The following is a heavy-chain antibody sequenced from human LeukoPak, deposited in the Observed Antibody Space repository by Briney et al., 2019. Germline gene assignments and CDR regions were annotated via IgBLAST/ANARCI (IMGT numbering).Heavy chain of an antibody. Sequence: GGSLRLSCAASGFTFSSYAMSWVRQAPGKGLEWVSAISGSGGSTYYADSVKGRFTISRDNAKNSLYLQMNSLRAEDTAVYYCARDAGYNSGMDVWGQGTTVTVSS. V-gene: IGHV3-23*01. D-gene: IGHD1-20*01. CDR1: GFTFSSYA. CDR2: ISGSGGST. CDR3: ARDAGYNSGMDV. J-gene: IGHJ6*02.